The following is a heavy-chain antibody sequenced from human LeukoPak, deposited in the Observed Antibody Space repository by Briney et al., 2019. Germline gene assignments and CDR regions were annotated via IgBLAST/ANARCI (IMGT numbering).Heavy chain of an antibody. Sequence: SVKVSCKASGYAFTHHGINWVRQAPGQGLEWMGGIIPIFGTANYAQKFQGRVTITADESTSTAYMELSSLRSEDTAVYYCAKSSGWYGDAFDIWGQGTMVTVSS. CDR3: AKSSGWYGDAFDI. V-gene: IGHV1-69*13. CDR2: IIPIFGTA. D-gene: IGHD6-19*01. J-gene: IGHJ3*02. CDR1: GYAFTHHG.